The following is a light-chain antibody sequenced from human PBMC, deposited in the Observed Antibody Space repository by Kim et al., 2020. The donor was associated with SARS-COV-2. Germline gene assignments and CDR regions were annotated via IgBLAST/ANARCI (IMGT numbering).Light chain of an antibody. CDR2: GRN. J-gene: IGLJ3*02. CDR3: NSRDSTGNHWV. Sequence: ALGQTGRITCQGDSLRSYYASWYQQKQGQAPVVVIYGRNNRPSGIPDRFSGSSSGSTASLTITGAQAEDEADYYCNSRDSTGNHWVFGGGTQLTVL. CDR1: SLRSYY. V-gene: IGLV3-19*01.